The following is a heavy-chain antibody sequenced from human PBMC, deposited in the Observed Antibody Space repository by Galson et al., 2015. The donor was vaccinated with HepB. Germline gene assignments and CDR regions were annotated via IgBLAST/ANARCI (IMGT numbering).Heavy chain of an antibody. CDR1: GFTFSSYA. CDR2: ISGSGGST. V-gene: IGHV3-23*01. D-gene: IGHD6-19*01. J-gene: IGHJ6*02. Sequence: SLRLSCAASGFTFSSYAMSWVRQAPGKGLEWVSAISGSGGSTYYADSVKGRFTISRDNSKNTLYLQMNSLRAEDTAVYYCAKDLTAVVSGWYLGGFDNYYYYGMDVWGQGTTVTVSS. CDR3: AKDLTAVVSGWYLGGFDNYYYYGMDV.